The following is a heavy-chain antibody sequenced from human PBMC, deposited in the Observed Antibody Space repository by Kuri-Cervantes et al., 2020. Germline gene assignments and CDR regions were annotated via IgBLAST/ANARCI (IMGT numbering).Heavy chain of an antibody. V-gene: IGHV3-23*01. J-gene: IGHJ6*02. CDR3: AKGDPGIAAAGQRDYGMDV. CDR1: GFTFSSYA. CDR2: ISGSGGST. D-gene: IGHD6-13*01. Sequence: ETLPLTCAASGFTFSSYAMSWVRQAPGKGLEWVSAISGSGGSTYYADSVKGRFTISRDNSKNTLYLQMNSLRAEDTAVYYCAKGDPGIAAAGQRDYGMDVWGQGTTVTVSS.